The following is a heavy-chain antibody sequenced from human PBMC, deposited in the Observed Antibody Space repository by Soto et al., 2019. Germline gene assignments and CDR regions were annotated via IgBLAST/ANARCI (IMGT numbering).Heavy chain of an antibody. CDR3: AREVVVFGVIIPTPMDV. Sequence: GGSLELACASCAFSFKVYEMNWFRQAPGKGLEWVSYISGSGSTIYYADSVKGRFTISRDNAKDSLYLQMNSLRAEDTAVYYCAREVVVFGVIIPTPMDVWGQGTTVTVSS. CDR2: ISGSGSTI. CDR1: AFSFKVYE. V-gene: IGHV3-48*03. J-gene: IGHJ6*02. D-gene: IGHD3-22*01.